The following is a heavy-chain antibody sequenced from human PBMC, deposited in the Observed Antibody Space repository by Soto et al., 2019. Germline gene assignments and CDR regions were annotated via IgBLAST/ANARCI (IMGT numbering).Heavy chain of an antibody. V-gene: IGHV4-34*01. D-gene: IGHD3-9*01. Sequence: PSETLSLTCAVYGGSFSGYYWSWIRQPPGKGLEWIGEINHSGSTNYNPSLKSRVTISVDTSKNQFSLKLSSVTAADTAVYYCATLPRAYDILTGYYDGSAALLDYWGQGALVTVSS. J-gene: IGHJ4*02. CDR2: INHSGST. CDR1: GGSFSGYY. CDR3: ATLPRAYDILTGYYDGSAALLDY.